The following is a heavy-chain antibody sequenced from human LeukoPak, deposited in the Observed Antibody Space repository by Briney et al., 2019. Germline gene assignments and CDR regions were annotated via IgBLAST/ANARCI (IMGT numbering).Heavy chain of an antibody. J-gene: IGHJ6*03. D-gene: IGHD6-6*01. CDR1: GYTFTSYY. CDR3: ARQGWDSSSDYYYYYYYMDV. V-gene: IGHV1-46*01. CDR2: INPSGGST. Sequence: ASVKVSCKASGYTFTSYYMHWVRQAPGQGLEWMGIINPSGGSTSYAQKFQSRVTMTRDMSTSTVYMELSSLRSEDTAVYYCARQGWDSSSDYYYYYYYMDVWGKGTTVTVSS.